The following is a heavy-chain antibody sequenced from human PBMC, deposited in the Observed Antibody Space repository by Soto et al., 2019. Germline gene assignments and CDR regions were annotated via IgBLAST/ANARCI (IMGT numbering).Heavy chain of an antibody. V-gene: IGHV4-59*01. J-gene: IGHJ4*02. CDR3: ARESRDSSSAAYTFDY. Sequence: PSETLSLTCTVSGGSISSYYWSWIRQPPGKGLEWIGYIYYSGSTNYNPSLKSRVTISVDTSKNQFSLKLSSVTAADTAVYYCARESRDSSSAAYTFDYWGQGTLVTVSS. CDR2: IYYSGST. D-gene: IGHD6-6*01. CDR1: GGSISSYY.